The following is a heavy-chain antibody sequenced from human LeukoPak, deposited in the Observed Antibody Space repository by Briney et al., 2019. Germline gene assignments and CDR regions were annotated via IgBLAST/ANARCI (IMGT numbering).Heavy chain of an antibody. V-gene: IGHV1-18*01. J-gene: IGHJ4*02. D-gene: IGHD6-19*01. CDR2: ISPYNGHT. CDR3: ARGGSGWSSDY. CDR1: GYTFTSYG. Sequence: ASAKVSCKASGYTFTSYGITWVRQAPGQGLEWMGWISPYNGHTEYAQNLQGRVAVTADTSRSTAYVELKSLRSDDTAVYFCARGGSGWSSDYWGQGTLVTVSS.